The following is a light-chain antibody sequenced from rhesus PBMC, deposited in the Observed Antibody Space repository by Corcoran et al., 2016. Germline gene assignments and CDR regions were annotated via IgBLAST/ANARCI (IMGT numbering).Light chain of an antibody. CDR3: QQYSSSPYS. CDR2: KAS. V-gene: IGKV1-22*01. CDR1: QSMGTW. Sequence: DIQMTQSPSSLSASVGDTVTITGRASQSMGTWLGWYQQKAGKARELLNYKASSLQSGVPSRFSGGGSETDFTLPNSSLQSEDFATYFCQQYSSSPYSFGQGTKVEVK. J-gene: IGKJ2*01.